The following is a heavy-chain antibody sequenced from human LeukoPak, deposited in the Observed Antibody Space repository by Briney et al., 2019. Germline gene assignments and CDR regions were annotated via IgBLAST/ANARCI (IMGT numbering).Heavy chain of an antibody. Sequence: GGSLRLSCAASGFTFSSYGMHWVRQAPGKGLEWVAVIWDDGSNIYYPDSVKGRFTISRDNSENTLYLQVNSLRAEDTAVYYCARAANFGYDAFDIWGQGTMVTVSS. CDR1: GFTFSSYG. D-gene: IGHD3-10*01. J-gene: IGHJ3*02. V-gene: IGHV3-33*01. CDR3: ARAANFGYDAFDI. CDR2: IWDDGSNI.